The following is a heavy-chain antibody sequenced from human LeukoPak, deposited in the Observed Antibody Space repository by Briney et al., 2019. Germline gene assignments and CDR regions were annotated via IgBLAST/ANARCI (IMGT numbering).Heavy chain of an antibody. Sequence: PGGSLRLSCAASGFTFSSYAMSWVRQAPGKGLEWVSAISGSGGSTYYADSVKGRFTISRDNSKNTLYLQMNSLRAEDTAVYYCAKTDPGGGYSGCDFWRQTVTQNWYFDLWGRGTLVTVSS. CDR3: AKTDPGGGYSGCDFWRQTVTQNWYFDL. V-gene: IGHV3-23*01. J-gene: IGHJ2*01. CDR2: ISGSGGST. D-gene: IGHD5-12*01. CDR1: GFTFSSYA.